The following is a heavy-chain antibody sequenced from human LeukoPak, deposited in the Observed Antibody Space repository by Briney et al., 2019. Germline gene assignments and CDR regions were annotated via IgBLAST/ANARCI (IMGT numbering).Heavy chain of an antibody. CDR1: GFIFSSYW. V-gene: IGHV3-74*01. D-gene: IGHD3-16*02. CDR2: INNDGSST. Sequence: PGGSLRLSCAASGFIFSSYWMHWVRQAPGKGLVWVSHINNDGSSTNYADSVKGRFTISRDNAKNSLYLQMNSLRAEDTAVYYCARDGSALRLGELSLDYRGQGTLVTVSS. J-gene: IGHJ4*02. CDR3: ARDGSALRLGELSLDY.